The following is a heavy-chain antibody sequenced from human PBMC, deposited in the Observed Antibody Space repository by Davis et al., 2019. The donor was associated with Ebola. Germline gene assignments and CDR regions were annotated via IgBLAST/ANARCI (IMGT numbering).Heavy chain of an antibody. V-gene: IGHV6-1*01. CDR1: GDSLSTNIPA. D-gene: IGHD5-12*01. J-gene: IGHJ5*02. CDR3: TRGSLRGWFDP. CDR2: TYYNSKWSH. Sequence: HSQTLSLTCAISGDSLSTNIPAWNWIRPSPSRGLEWLGRTYYNSKWSHDYPVSVRGRITINADTSGNQFYLQLNSVTPDDTAVYYCTRGSLRGWFDPWGQGTQVIVSS.